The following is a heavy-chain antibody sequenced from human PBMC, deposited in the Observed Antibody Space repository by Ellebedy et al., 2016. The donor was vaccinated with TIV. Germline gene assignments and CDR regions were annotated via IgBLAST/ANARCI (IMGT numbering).Heavy chain of an antibody. V-gene: IGHV3-23*01. CDR3: AKGTPSAS. Sequence: GESLKISCVASGFTFSNYVMHWVRQAPGKGLEWVSGISRTGNTPHYADSVEGRFTISRDNSRDTLYLQMDSLTVEDTAVYYCAKGTPSASWGQGTLVTVSS. J-gene: IGHJ5*02. CDR2: ISRTGNTP. CDR1: GFTFSNYV.